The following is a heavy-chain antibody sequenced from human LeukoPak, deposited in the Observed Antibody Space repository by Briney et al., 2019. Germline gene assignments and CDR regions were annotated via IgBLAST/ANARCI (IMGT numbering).Heavy chain of an antibody. CDR1: GGSISSSSYY. CDR3: ASYYYDSSGPGLS. V-gene: IGHV4-39*07. D-gene: IGHD3-22*01. CDR2: IYYSGST. J-gene: IGHJ4*02. Sequence: SETLSLTCTVSGGSISSSSYYWGWIRQPPGKGLEWIGSIYYSGSTYYNPSLKSRVTISVDTSKNQFSLKLSSVTAADTAVYYCASYYYDSSGPGLSWGQGTLVTVSS.